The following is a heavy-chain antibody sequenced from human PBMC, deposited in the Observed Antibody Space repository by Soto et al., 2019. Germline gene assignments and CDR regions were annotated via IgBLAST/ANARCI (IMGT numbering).Heavy chain of an antibody. D-gene: IGHD1-26*01. CDR2: ISGSGGST. V-gene: IGHV3-23*01. J-gene: IGHJ4*02. Sequence: PGGSLRLSCAASGFTFSRYAMSGVRQAPGKGLEWVSAISGSGGSTYYADSVKGRFTISRDNSKNTLYLQMNSLRAEDTAVYYCAKARPIRELGPFDYWGEGTLVTVS. CDR3: AKARPIRELGPFDY. CDR1: GFTFSRYA.